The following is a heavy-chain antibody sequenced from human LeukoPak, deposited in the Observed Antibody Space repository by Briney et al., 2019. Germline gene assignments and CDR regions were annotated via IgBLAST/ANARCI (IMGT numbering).Heavy chain of an antibody. CDR1: GFTFSSYV. J-gene: IGHJ4*02. CDR2: ISRGGGST. CDR3: AKDGSSGYYDYFDY. Sequence: GGSLRLSCAASGFTFSSYVMTWVRQAPGKGLEWVSAISRGGGSTYYAGSVKGRFTMSRDDSKSTLDLQMNSLRVEDTAVYYCAKDGSSGYYDYFDYWGQGILVTVSS. V-gene: IGHV3-23*01. D-gene: IGHD6-19*01.